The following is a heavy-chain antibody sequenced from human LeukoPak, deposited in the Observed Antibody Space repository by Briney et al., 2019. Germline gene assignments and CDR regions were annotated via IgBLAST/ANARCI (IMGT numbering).Heavy chain of an antibody. CDR1: GYTFTVYY. Sequence: ASVKVSCKASGYTFTVYYMHWVRQAPGQGLEWMGWINPNSGGTNHAQKFQGWVTMTRDTSISTAYMELSRLRSDDTAVYYCAREYHRWEPGYFDYWGQGTLVTVSS. CDR3: AREYHRWEPGYFDY. D-gene: IGHD1-14*01. V-gene: IGHV1-2*04. J-gene: IGHJ4*02. CDR2: INPNSGGT.